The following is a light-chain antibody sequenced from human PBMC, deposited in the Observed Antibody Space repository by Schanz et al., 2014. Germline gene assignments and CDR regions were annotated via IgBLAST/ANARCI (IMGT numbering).Light chain of an antibody. V-gene: IGKV1-5*01. CDR3: QQYNGYPLT. J-gene: IGKJ1*01. Sequence: DIQMTQSPSTLSASVGDRVTITCRASETISTWLAWYQQKPGQAPKLLIYDASSLESGVPSRFSGSASGTEFTLTISSLQADDFATYYCQQYNGYPLTFGQGTKVEIK. CDR1: ETISTW. CDR2: DAS.